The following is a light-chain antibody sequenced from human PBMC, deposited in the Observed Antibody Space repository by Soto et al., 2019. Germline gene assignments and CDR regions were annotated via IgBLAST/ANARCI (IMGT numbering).Light chain of an antibody. Sequence: DIQMTQSPSPLSASVGDRVTITSRASQDITNYLNWYQQRPGKAPELLIYDASNLERGVPSRLSGNRSVTHYTFAYTSLQPEVVATNYCQQSDSRPIILGQGTRLEI. CDR1: QDITNY. V-gene: IGKV1-33*01. CDR3: QQSDSRPII. CDR2: DAS. J-gene: IGKJ5*01.